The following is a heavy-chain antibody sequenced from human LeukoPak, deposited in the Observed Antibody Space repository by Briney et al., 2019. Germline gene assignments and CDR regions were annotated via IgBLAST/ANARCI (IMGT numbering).Heavy chain of an antibody. CDR3: AREPSSSRYFDY. V-gene: IGHV1-69*13. J-gene: IGHJ4*02. Sequence: ASVKVSCKASGGTFSSYAISWVRQAPGQGLEWMGGIIPTFGTANYAQKFQGRVTITADESTSTAYMELSSLRSEDTAVYYCAREPSSSRYFDYWGQGTLVTVSS. CDR2: IIPTFGTA. D-gene: IGHD6-6*01. CDR1: GGTFSSYA.